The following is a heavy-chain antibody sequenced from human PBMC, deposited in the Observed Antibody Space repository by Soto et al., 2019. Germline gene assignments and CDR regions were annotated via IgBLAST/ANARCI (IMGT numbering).Heavy chain of an antibody. CDR2: INHNVGT. Sequence: QVQLQQWGAGLLKPSETLSLTCAVYGGSFSGYYWSWIRQPPGKGLEWTGEINHNVGTNYNPSLKSRVTISVDTSKNQFSLKMRSVTAADAAVYYCAAYWGQWLGDLYHYSGMDVWGQGTTVTVSS. CDR3: AAYWGQWLGDLYHYSGMDV. D-gene: IGHD6-19*01. V-gene: IGHV4-34*01. J-gene: IGHJ6*02. CDR1: GGSFSGYY.